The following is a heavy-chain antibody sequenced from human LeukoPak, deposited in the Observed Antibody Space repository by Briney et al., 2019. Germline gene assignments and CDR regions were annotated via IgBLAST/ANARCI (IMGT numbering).Heavy chain of an antibody. CDR1: GYNFFSYG. V-gene: IGHV1-18*01. J-gene: IGHJ4*02. D-gene: IGHD1-26*01. CDR3: ARDCIGCHGFDS. Sequence: GASVKVSCKASGYNFFSYGITWVRQAPGQGLVWMGWVSAYADNTNYVQKFQGRVTMTTDTSTSTAYMELRSLRSDDTAVYYCARDCIGCHGFDSWGQGTLVTVSS. CDR2: VSAYADNT.